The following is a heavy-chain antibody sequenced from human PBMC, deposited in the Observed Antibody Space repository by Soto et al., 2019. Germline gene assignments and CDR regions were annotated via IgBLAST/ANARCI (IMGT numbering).Heavy chain of an antibody. CDR3: ATDLQALLDY. V-gene: IGHV1-24*01. CDR2: FDPEDGET. CDR1: GNPITELS. J-gene: IGHJ4*02. Sequence: AAEKVSCLVSGNPITELSMHWVRQAPGKGLEWMGGFDPEDGETIYAQKYQGRVTMTEDTSTDTAYMELSSLRSEDTAVYYCATDLQALLDYWGQGTLVTGSS.